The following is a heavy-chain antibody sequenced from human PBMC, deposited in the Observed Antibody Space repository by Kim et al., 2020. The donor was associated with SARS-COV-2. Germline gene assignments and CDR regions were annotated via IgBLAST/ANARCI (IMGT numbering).Heavy chain of an antibody. Sequence: YYADSVNGRFTISRHNYKNTLFLHMNSPSPDDTAVYYCATDCCVDCPNLYYWGQGTLVTVSS. D-gene: IGHD2-21*02. CDR3: ATDCCVDCPNLYY. V-gene: IGHV3-53*04. J-gene: IGHJ4*02.